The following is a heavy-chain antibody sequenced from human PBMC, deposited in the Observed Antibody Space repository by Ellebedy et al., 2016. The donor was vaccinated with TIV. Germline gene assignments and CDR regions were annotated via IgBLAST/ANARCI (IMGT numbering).Heavy chain of an antibody. CDR3: ARDDYDSSGYYRADAFDI. Sequence: SVKVSXXASGGTFSSYAISWVRQAPGQGLEWMGGIIPIFGTANYAQKFQGRVTITADESTSTAYMELSSLRSEDTAVYYCARDDYDSSGYYRADAFDIWGQGTMVTVSS. D-gene: IGHD3-22*01. J-gene: IGHJ3*02. V-gene: IGHV1-69*13. CDR2: IIPIFGTA. CDR1: GGTFSSYA.